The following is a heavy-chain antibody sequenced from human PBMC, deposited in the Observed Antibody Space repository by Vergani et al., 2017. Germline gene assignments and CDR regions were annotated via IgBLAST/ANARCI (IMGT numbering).Heavy chain of an antibody. CDR3: ARVMYRDEASTGYRLEGKDI. CDR1: GGYFNTYY. V-gene: IGHV4-59*13. Sequence: QVQLVESGPGLVKPSETLSITCTVSGGYFNTYYWSWIRQSPGKGLEWIGYIYSTGSTNYNPCLNSRVTMSVDTSKKQFSLKFRSVTAADTAVYFWARVMYRDEASTGYRLEGKDIWGQGTTVTISS. CDR2: IYSTGST. D-gene: IGHD3-9*01. J-gene: IGHJ6*02.